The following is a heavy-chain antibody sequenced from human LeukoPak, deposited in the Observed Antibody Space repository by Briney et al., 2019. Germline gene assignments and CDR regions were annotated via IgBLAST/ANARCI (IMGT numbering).Heavy chain of an antibody. J-gene: IGHJ6*03. CDR1: GYTFTSYD. Sequence: GASVKVSCKASGYTFTSYDINWVRQATGQGLEWMGWMNPNSGNTGYAQKFQGRVTITRNTSISTAYMELSSLRSEDTAVYYCARAPLGLIVVGPAAIRERYYYYYYMDVWGKGTTVTVSS. CDR2: MNPNSGNT. V-gene: IGHV1-8*03. D-gene: IGHD2-2*02. CDR3: ARAPLGLIVVGPAAIRERYYYYYYMDV.